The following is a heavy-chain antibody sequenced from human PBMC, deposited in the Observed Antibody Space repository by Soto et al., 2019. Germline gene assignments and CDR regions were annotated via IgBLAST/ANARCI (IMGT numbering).Heavy chain of an antibody. V-gene: IGHV3-33*01. CDR3: ARVQYSGYDSPPLFGY. CDR2: IWYDGSNK. D-gene: IGHD5-12*01. Sequence: QVQLVESGGGVVQPASSLRPSCAASGFTFSSYGMHWDRQAPGKGLEWVAVIWYDGSNKYYADSVKARFTISRDNSRNALYLQMNSRIAEDTAVYYCARVQYSGYDSPPLFGYCGQGPLVTVSS. CDR1: GFTFSSYG. J-gene: IGHJ4*02.